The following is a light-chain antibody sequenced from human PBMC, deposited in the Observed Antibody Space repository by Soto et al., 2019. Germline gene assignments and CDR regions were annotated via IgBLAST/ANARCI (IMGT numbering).Light chain of an antibody. V-gene: IGKV3-15*01. CDR1: QSVSTD. CDR3: QQYKVWPPNLT. CDR2: GAS. Sequence: EIVMTQSPATLSVSPGERATLSCRASQSVSTDLAWYQQKPGQAPRLLIYGASTRATGIPGRFSGSGSGTEFTLTISSLQSEDFAVYYCQQYKVWPPNLTFGGGTKVEIK. J-gene: IGKJ4*01.